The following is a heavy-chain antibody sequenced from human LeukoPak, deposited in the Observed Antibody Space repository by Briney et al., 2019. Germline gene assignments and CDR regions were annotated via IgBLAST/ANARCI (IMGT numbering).Heavy chain of an antibody. D-gene: IGHD1-1*01. J-gene: IGHJ4*02. CDR3: VRGITMPDY. CDR1: GFTFSTYA. V-gene: IGHV3-23*01. Sequence: GGSLRLSCAASGFTFSTYAMSWVRQTPGKGLEWVSGISAGGGSSYCADSVKGRFTISRGDSENTLYLQMSSPRAEDAAVYYCVRGITMPDYWGQGTLVTVSS. CDR2: ISAGGGSS.